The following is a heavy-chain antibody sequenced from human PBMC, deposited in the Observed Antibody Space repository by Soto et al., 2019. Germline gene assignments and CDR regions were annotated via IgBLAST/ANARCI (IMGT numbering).Heavy chain of an antibody. CDR1: GGSFSGYY. CDR3: ARVVDTAMGPDY. D-gene: IGHD5-18*01. Sequence: SETLSLTCGVYGGSFSGYYWSWIRQPPGKGLEWIGEINHSGSTNYNPSLKSRVTISVDTSKNQFSLKLSSVTAADAAVYYCARVVDTAMGPDYWGQGTLVTVSS. V-gene: IGHV4-34*01. J-gene: IGHJ4*02. CDR2: INHSGST.